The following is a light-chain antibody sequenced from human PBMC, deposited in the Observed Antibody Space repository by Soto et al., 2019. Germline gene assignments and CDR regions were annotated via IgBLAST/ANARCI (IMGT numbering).Light chain of an antibody. CDR3: QQSYSTPYT. J-gene: IGKJ2*01. Sequence: DIQMTQSPSSLSASVGDRVTITCRASQSISTYLNWYQQKPEKAPKLLIYGSYSLQSGLPSRFSGSGSGTDFTLTISSLQPEDFAAYYCQQSYSTPYTFGQGTKLEI. V-gene: IGKV1-39*01. CDR1: QSISTY. CDR2: GSY.